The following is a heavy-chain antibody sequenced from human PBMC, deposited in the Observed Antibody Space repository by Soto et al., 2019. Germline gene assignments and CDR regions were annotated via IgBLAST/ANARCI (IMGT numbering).Heavy chain of an antibody. D-gene: IGHD5-18*01. CDR3: AKNKIVDTAMVIVDY. CDR1: GFTFSSYG. Sequence: QVQLVESGGGVVQPGRSLRLSCAASGFTFSSYGMHWVRQAPGKGLEWVAVISYDGSNKYYADSVKGRFTISRDNSKNTLYLQMNSLRAEDTAVYYCAKNKIVDTAMVIVDYWGQGTLVTVSS. J-gene: IGHJ4*02. V-gene: IGHV3-30*18. CDR2: ISYDGSNK.